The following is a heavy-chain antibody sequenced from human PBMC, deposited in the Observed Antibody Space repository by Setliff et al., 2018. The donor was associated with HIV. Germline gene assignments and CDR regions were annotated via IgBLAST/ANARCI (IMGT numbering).Heavy chain of an antibody. CDR2: IYPSGST. D-gene: IGHD2-2*01. CDR3: AREVRVVLPAAASGNYYYYYMDV. J-gene: IGHJ6*03. CDR1: GGSIISSSDY. Sequence: KPSETLSLTCAVSGGSIISSSDYWAWVRQSPGRGLEWLGSIYPSGSTYYNPSLRSRVTISVDTSNNQFFLNMESVTAADTAVYYCAREVRVVLPAAASGNYYYYYMDVWGKGTTVTVSS. V-gene: IGHV4-39*07.